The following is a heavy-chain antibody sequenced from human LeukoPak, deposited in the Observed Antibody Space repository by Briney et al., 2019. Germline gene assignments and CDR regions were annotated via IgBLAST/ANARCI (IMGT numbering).Heavy chain of an antibody. D-gene: IGHD3-16*01. Sequence: PGGSLRLSCAASGFTFSNYGMYWVRQAPGKGLEWVAFKRYDGRNKYYADSVKGRFTISSDNSKNTLYLQMNSLRAEDTAVYYCAKKFGGPNYYYYMDVWGKGTTVTISS. CDR3: AKKFGGPNYYYYMDV. V-gene: IGHV3-30*02. CDR1: GFTFSNYG. J-gene: IGHJ6*03. CDR2: KRYDGRNK.